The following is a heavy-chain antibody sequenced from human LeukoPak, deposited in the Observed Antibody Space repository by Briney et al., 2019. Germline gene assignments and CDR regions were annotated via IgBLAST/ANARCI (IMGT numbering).Heavy chain of an antibody. CDR3: AAVTMDRGNAMDV. V-gene: IGHV4-59*07. CDR2: IFYSGSI. J-gene: IGHJ6*04. D-gene: IGHD3-10*01. Sequence: SDTLSLICAVSGASIRSYYWNWIRQPPGKGLERIAYIFYSGSINYNPSLKSRVTISVDTSNNLFSLNLRSVTAADTAVYYCAAVTMDRGNAMDVWGKGTTVTVSS. CDR1: GASIRSYY.